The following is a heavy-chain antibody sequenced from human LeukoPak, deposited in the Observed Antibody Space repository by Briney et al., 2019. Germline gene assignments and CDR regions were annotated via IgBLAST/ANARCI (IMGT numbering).Heavy chain of an antibody. D-gene: IGHD6-13*01. CDR2: ISGSGGST. CDR1: GFTFSSYA. J-gene: IGHJ5*01. V-gene: IGHV3-23*01. CDR3: AKVGSSWSLLGS. Sequence: TGGSLRLSCAASGFTFSSYAMSWVRQAPGKGLEWVSAISGSGGSTYYADPVKGRFTISRDNSKNTLYLQMDSLRAEDTAVYYCAKVGSSWSLLGSWGQGTLVTVSS.